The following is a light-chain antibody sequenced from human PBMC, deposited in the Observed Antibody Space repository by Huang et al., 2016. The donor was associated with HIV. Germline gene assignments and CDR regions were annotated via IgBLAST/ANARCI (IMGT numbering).Light chain of an antibody. J-gene: IGKJ3*01. V-gene: IGKV4-1*01. Sequence: DILMTQSPDFLAVSLGERATINCRSSRNIFYNSNNKNYLAWYQQRPGQPPKILIHWASTRESGVPDRFSGSGSETDFTLTISSLQAEDVAIYYCQQYYTAPFTFGPGTKVDI. CDR2: WAS. CDR1: RNIFYNSNNKNY. CDR3: QQYYTAPFT.